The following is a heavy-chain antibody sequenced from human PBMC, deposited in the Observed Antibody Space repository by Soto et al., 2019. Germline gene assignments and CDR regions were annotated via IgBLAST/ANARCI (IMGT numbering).Heavy chain of an antibody. CDR3: ARVIPQAGYYYYYGMDV. D-gene: IGHD2-2*01. Sequence: QVQLVESGGGVVQPGRSLRLSCAASGFTFSSYGMHWVRQAPGKGLEWVAVIWYDGSNKYYADSVKGRFTISRDNSKNTLYLPMNSLRAEDTAVYYCARVIPQAGYYYYYGMDVWGQGTTVTVSS. CDR1: GFTFSSYG. CDR2: IWYDGSNK. V-gene: IGHV3-33*01. J-gene: IGHJ6*02.